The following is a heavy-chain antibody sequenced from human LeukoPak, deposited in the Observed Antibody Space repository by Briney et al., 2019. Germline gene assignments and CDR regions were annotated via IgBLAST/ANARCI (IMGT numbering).Heavy chain of an antibody. V-gene: IGHV3-7*01. Sequence: PGGSLRLSCAASGFTFSSYAMSWVRQAPGKGLEWVANTNEDGSEKYYVDSVKGRFTISRDNAKNSLYLQMNSLRAEDTAVYYCARRGSRFDYWGQGTLVAVSS. CDR1: GFTFSSYA. D-gene: IGHD3-16*01. CDR2: TNEDGSEK. CDR3: ARRGSRFDY. J-gene: IGHJ4*02.